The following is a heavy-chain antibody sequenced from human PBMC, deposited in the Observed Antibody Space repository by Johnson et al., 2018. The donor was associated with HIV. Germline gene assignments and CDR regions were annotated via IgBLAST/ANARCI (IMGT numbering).Heavy chain of an antibody. J-gene: IGHJ3*02. CDR1: GFTFDDYG. Sequence: VQLVESGGGVVQPGRSLRLSCAASGFTFDDYGMSWVRQAPGKGLEWVSVIYSGGSTQYADFVKGRFSISRDTSKNTVYLQMNSLRVEDTALYYCASVRRGAMDIWGQGTMVTVSS. D-gene: IGHD3-10*02. CDR3: ASVRRGAMDI. V-gene: IGHV3-66*01. CDR2: IYSGGST.